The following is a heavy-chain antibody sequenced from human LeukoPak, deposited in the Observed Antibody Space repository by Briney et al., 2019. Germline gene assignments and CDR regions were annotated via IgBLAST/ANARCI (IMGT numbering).Heavy chain of an antibody. CDR1: GGSISSYY. CDR3: ARGGFIVVVPAAIERDDAFDI. D-gene: IGHD2-2*01. V-gene: IGHV4-59*01. Sequence: SETLSLTCTVSGGSISSYYWSWIRQPPGKGLEWIGYIYYSGSTNYNPSLKSRVTISVDTSKNQFSLKLSSVTAADTAVYYCARGGFIVVVPAAIERDDAFDIWGQGTMVTVSS. CDR2: IYYSGST. J-gene: IGHJ3*02.